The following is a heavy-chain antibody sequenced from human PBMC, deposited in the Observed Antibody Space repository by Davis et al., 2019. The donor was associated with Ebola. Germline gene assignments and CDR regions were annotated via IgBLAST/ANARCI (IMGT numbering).Heavy chain of an antibody. J-gene: IGHJ5*02. CDR1: GGTFSTYA. D-gene: IGHD6-13*01. V-gene: IGHV1-69*13. CDR3: ARRIVPVGKGVGNWPDP. CDR2: IIPMVGTT. Sequence: SVKVSCKASGGTFSTYAISWVRQAPGQGLEWMGGIIPMVGTTKYAQKFQGRVTIIADESARTAYMELSRLRSEDTAVYYCARRIVPVGKGVGNWPDPWGQGTLVTVSS.